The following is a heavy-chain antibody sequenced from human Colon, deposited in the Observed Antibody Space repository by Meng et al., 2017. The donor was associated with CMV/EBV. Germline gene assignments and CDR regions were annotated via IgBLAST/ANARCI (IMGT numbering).Heavy chain of an antibody. V-gene: IGHV4-59*01. Sequence: GSLRLSCTVSGGSISSFYWSWIRQPPGKGLEWIGYIHDSGNTNHNPSLKSRVTISMDTSKKQFSLRLNSVTAADTAVYYCARSKDIVIVEAAQAVFDIWGQGTMVTVSS. CDR1: GGSISSFY. CDR2: IHDSGNT. CDR3: ARSKDIVIVEAAQAVFDI. J-gene: IGHJ3*02. D-gene: IGHD2-15*01.